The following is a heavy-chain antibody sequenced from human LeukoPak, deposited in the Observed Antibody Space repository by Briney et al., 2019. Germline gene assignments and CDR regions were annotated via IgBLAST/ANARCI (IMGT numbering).Heavy chain of an antibody. CDR2: ISGSGDDI. Sequence: GGSLRLSCAASGFTFSDYYMTWIRQAPGKGLEWVSYISGSGDDISYTDSLKGRFTISRDNAKNSLYLQMNSLRVEDTAIYYCAKYSGDYFGDYWGQGNLVTVSS. V-gene: IGHV3-11*01. D-gene: IGHD1-26*01. CDR1: GFTFSDYY. J-gene: IGHJ4*02. CDR3: AKYSGDYFGDY.